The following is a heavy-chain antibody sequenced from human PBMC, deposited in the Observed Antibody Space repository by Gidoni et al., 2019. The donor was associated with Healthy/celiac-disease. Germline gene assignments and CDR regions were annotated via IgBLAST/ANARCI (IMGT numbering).Heavy chain of an antibody. D-gene: IGHD6-13*01. CDR3: ARESRIAAAPTTTGDYFDY. V-gene: IGHV1-46*03. Sequence: QVQLVQSGAEVKKPGASVKVSCKASGYTFTSYYMHWVRQAPGQGLEWMGIINPSGGSTSYAQKFQGRVTMTRDTSTSTVYMELSSLRSEDTAVYYCARESRIAAAPTTTGDYFDYWGQGTLVTVSS. CDR1: GYTFTSYY. CDR2: INPSGGST. J-gene: IGHJ4*02.